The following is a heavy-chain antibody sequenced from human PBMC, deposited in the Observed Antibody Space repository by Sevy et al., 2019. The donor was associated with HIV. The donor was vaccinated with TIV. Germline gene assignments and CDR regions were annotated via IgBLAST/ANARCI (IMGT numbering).Heavy chain of an antibody. J-gene: IGHJ4*02. CDR3: ERPSPRIAAAASAFYDN. Sequence: GGSLRLSCVVSGYSFSSYAISWVRQAPGKGLEWVSTINGRGGSTYYADSVKDRFTISRDNPKNTLFLQMINLRVDDTAIYYAERPSPRIAAAASAFYDNWGQGTLVTVSS. V-gene: IGHV3-23*01. D-gene: IGHD6-13*01. CDR1: GYSFSSYA. CDR2: INGRGGST.